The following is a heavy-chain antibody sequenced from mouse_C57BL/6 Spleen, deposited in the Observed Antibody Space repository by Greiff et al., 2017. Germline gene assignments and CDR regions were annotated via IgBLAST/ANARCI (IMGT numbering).Heavy chain of an antibody. D-gene: IGHD1-1*01. CDR3: ARGSFITTVVGGDY. CDR1: GYTFTSYW. V-gene: IGHV1-69*01. J-gene: IGHJ2*01. CDR2: IDPSDSYT. Sequence: VQLQQPGAELVMPGASVKLSCKASGYTFTSYWMHWVKQRPGQGLEWIGEIDPSDSYTNYNQKFKGKSTLTVDKSSSTAYMQLSSLTSEDSAVYYCARGSFITTVVGGDYWGQGTTLTVSS.